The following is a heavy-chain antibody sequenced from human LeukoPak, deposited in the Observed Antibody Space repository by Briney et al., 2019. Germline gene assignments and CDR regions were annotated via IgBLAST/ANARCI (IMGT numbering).Heavy chain of an antibody. Sequence: GGSLRLSCAGSGFTFSSHWMSWVRQAPGKGLEWVASIKEDGSEKHYVDSVSGRFTISRDNAKNSLHLQMSSLRAEDTAVYYCARRGITISGVLVYHYSGLDVWGLGTTVTVSS. CDR3: ARRGITISGVLVYHYSGLDV. J-gene: IGHJ6*02. V-gene: IGHV3-7*01. CDR1: GFTFSSHW. CDR2: IKEDGSEK. D-gene: IGHD3-3*01.